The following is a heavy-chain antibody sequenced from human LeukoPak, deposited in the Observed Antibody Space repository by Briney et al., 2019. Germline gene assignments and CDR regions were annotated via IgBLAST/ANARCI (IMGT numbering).Heavy chain of an antibody. V-gene: IGHV3-7*03. Sequence: GGSLRLSCAASGFSFSTYWMSWVRQAPGKGLEWVANIKQDGSEKYYVDSVKGRFTISRDNAKSSLYLQMNSLRAEDTAVYYCARTRWNFDLWGRGTLVTVSS. J-gene: IGHJ2*01. CDR2: IKQDGSEK. D-gene: IGHD6-6*01. CDR1: GFSFSTYW. CDR3: ARTRWNFDL.